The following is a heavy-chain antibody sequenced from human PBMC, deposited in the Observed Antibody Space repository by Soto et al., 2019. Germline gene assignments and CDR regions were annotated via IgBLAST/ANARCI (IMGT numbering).Heavy chain of an antibody. J-gene: IGHJ6*02. V-gene: IGHV1-69*01. D-gene: IGHD3-9*01. CDR3: ARHGDILTGHLGGGSGHHGLDV. CDR2: IIPMFGTA. CDR1: GGTFGSFA. Sequence: QVQLVQSGAEVRKPGSSVKVSCKTSGGTFGSFAVSWVRQAPGHGLQWMGGIIPMFGTANYAQKFQGRVTITADDTTNTAYMEVTSLTTEDTAVYYCARHGDILTGHLGGGSGHHGLDVWGQGNAVIVSS.